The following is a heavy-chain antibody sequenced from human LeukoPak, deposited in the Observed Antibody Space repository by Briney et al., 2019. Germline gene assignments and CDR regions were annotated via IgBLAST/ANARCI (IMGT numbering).Heavy chain of an antibody. Sequence: PGGSLRLSCATSGFTFVSYGMHWVRQAPGKGQEWVTFIRYDGSDQAYADSVKGRFTISRDNSKNTFYLHMTSLRREDTAVYYCAKDAHYLFGGKRDFYFDYWGQGALVTVSS. CDR1: GFTFVSYG. J-gene: IGHJ4*02. CDR2: IRYDGSDQ. V-gene: IGHV3-30*02. CDR3: AKDAHYLFGGKRDFYFDY. D-gene: IGHD4-23*01.